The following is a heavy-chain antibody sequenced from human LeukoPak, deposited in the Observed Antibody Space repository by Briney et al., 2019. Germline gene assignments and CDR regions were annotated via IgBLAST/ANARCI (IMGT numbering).Heavy chain of an antibody. CDR2: INPNSGGT. J-gene: IGHJ4*02. CDR1: GYTFTGYY. Sequence: GASVKVSCKASGYTFTGYYMHWVRQAPGQGLEWMGWINPNSGGTNYAQKFQGRVTMTRDTSISTAYMELSRLRSDDTAVYYRARVSRFGELLSDDYWGQGTLVTVSS. D-gene: IGHD3-10*02. CDR3: ARVSRFGELLSDDY. V-gene: IGHV1-2*02.